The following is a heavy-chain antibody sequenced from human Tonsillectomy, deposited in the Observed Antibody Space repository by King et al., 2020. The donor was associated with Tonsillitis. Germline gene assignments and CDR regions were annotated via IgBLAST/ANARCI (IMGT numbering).Heavy chain of an antibody. CDR2: IYYIGTT. V-gene: IGHV4-39*01. CDR3: VRHHDLGPFDS. Sequence: QLQESGPGLVKPSETLSLTCTVSSGSISTATYYWGWIRQPPGKGLEWIGSIYYIGTTYYSPSLKSRIAISVDTSKNQFSLRLNSLTAADTALYFCVRHHDLGPFDSWGQGTLVTVSS. J-gene: IGHJ4*02. CDR1: SGSISTATYY. D-gene: IGHD3-10*01.